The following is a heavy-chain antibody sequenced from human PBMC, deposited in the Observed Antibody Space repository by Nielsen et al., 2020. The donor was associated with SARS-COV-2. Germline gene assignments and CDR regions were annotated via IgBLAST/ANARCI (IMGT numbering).Heavy chain of an antibody. D-gene: IGHD3-22*01. Sequence: GESLKISCAASGFTFSSYAMHWVRQAPGKGLEWVAVISYDGSNKYYADSVKGRFTISRDNSKNTLYLQMNSLRAEDTAVYYCARPYYDSSGYYGYWGQGTLVTVSS. CDR3: ARPYYDSSGYYGY. CDR2: ISYDGSNK. CDR1: GFTFSSYA. J-gene: IGHJ4*02. V-gene: IGHV3-30-3*01.